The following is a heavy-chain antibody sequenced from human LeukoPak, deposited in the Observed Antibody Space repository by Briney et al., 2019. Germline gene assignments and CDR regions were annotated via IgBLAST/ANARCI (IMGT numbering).Heavy chain of an antibody. J-gene: IGHJ4*02. V-gene: IGHV4-59*01. Sequence: ASETLSLTCTVSGNSISSFFWSWIRQPPGKGLEWIGSMHYSGDSKYNPSLRSRVSLSIDTSKQQFPLRLSSVTAADTAVYYCARDLELERNRWNYFESWGQGALVTVSS. CDR3: ARDLELERNRWNYFES. CDR2: MHYSGDS. CDR1: GNSISSFF. D-gene: IGHD1-1*01.